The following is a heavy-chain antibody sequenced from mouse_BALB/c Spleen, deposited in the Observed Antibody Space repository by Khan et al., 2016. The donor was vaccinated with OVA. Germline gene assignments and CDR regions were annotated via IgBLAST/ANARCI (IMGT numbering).Heavy chain of an antibody. V-gene: IGHV8-12*01. D-gene: IGHD2-2*01. Sequence: QVRLQQSGPGILQSSQTLSLTCSFSGFSLSTSGMGVSWIRQPSGKSLDWLAHIYWDDDKRYNPSLKSRLTISKDTSRKQVFLRVTSVDTADTATYYCARNLYAYGPWFAYWGQGTLVTVSS. CDR3: ARNLYAYGPWFAY. CDR1: GFSLSTSGMG. J-gene: IGHJ3*01. CDR2: IYWDDDK.